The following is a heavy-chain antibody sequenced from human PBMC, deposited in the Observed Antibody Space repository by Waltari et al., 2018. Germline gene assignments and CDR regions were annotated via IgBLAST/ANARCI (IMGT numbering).Heavy chain of an antibody. V-gene: IGHV4-30-2*01. CDR3: ARGVRPIEGYYDSSGYYPRGAFDI. J-gene: IGHJ3*02. CDR2: IYHSGST. D-gene: IGHD3-22*01. Sequence: QLQLQESGSGLVKPSQTLSLTCAVSGGSISSGGYSWSWIRQPPGKGLEWIGYIYHSGSTYYNPSLKSRVTISVDRSKNQFSLKLSSVTAADTAVYYCARGVRPIEGYYDSSGYYPRGAFDIWGQGTMVTVSS. CDR1: GGSISSGGYS.